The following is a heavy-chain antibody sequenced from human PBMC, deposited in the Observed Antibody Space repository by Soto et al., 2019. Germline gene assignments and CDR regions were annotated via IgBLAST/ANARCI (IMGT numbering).Heavy chain of an antibody. J-gene: IGHJ4*02. CDR2: ISGSGGST. CDR1: GFTFSSYA. Sequence: EVQLLESGGGLVQPGGSLRLSCAASGFTFSSYAMSWVRQAPGKGLEWVSAISGSGGSTYYADSVKGRFTISRDNSKNTLYLQMNXLRAEDTAVYYCAKGPLXFXXDELGYYFDYWGQGTLVTVSS. V-gene: IGHV3-23*01. CDR3: AKGPLXFXXDELGYYFDY. D-gene: IGHD3-16*01.